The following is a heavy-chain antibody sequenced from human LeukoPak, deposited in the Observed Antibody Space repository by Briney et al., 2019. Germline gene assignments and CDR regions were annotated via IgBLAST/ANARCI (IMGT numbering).Heavy chain of an antibody. D-gene: IGHD1-26*01. Sequence: SETLPLTCTVSGGSISSSSYSWGWIRPPPGKGLEWIGSIYYSGSTYYNPSLKSRVTISIDPSKNQFSLNLRSVTAADQAVYYCPRHQLGGRWALPTIFDCWGQGTLVTVSS. CDR3: PRHQLGGRWALPTIFDC. CDR2: IYYSGST. V-gene: IGHV4-39*01. CDR1: GGSISSSSYS. J-gene: IGHJ4*02.